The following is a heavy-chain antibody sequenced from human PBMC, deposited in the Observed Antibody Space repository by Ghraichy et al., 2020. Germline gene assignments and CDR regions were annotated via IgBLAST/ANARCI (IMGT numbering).Heavy chain of an antibody. D-gene: IGHD3-22*01. CDR3: AKEYYYDSSCFYFIRYNFDY. CDR1: GFTFSSSA. V-gene: IGHV3-23*01. Sequence: GGSLRLSCAASGFTFSSSAMSWVRQAPGKGLEWVSAIGSSGDSTYYADSVKGRFTISRDNSKNTLYLQMNSLRAEDTALYYCAKEYYYDSSCFYFIRYNFDYGGQRALVTVSS. J-gene: IGHJ4*02. CDR2: IGSSGDST.